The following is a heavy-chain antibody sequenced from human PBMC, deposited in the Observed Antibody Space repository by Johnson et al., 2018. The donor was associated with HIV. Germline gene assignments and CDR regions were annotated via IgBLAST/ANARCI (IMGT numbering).Heavy chain of an antibody. D-gene: IGHD2-2*01. Sequence: ASGFTFDDYAMHWVRQAPGTGLEWVSGISWNSGSIGYADSVKGRFTISRDNAKNSLYLQMNSLRAEDTALYYCAKDSYCSSTSCLGNAFDIWGQGTMVTVSS. V-gene: IGHV3-9*01. CDR1: GFTFDDYA. CDR3: AKDSYCSSTSCLGNAFDI. J-gene: IGHJ3*02. CDR2: ISWNSGSI.